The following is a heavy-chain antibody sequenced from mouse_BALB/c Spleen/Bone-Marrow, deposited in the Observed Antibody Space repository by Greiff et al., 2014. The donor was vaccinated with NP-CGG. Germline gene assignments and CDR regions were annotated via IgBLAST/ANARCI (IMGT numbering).Heavy chain of an antibody. CDR2: INPYNDGT. CDR3: ARRWLPYAMDY. V-gene: IGHV1-14*01. Sequence: VQLKQSGPELVKPGASVKMSCKASGYTFTSYIMHWVKQKPGQGLEWIGYINPYNDGTKYNEKFKGKATLTSDKSSSTAYMELSSLTSEDSAVYYCARRWLPYAMDYWGHGTSVTVSS. CDR1: GYTFTSYI. J-gene: IGHJ4*01. D-gene: IGHD2-3*01.